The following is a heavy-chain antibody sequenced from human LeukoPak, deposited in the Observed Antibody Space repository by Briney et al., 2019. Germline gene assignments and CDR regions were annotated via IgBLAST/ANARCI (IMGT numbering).Heavy chain of an antibody. CDR2: TYLSGTT. V-gene: IGHV4-4*02. CDR1: GDSINSLDL. Sequence: SETLSLTCTVSGDSINSLDLWSWVRQPPGKGLEWIGETYLSGTTHSNPSVKSRVTISIDKSKNQFSLKLSSVTAADTAVYYCARDNRGGYYDSSGYYLNWFDPWGQGTLVTVPS. CDR3: ARDNRGGYYDSSGYYLNWFDP. J-gene: IGHJ5*02. D-gene: IGHD3-22*01.